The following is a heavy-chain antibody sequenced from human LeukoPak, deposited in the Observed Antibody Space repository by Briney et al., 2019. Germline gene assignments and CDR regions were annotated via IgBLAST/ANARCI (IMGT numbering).Heavy chain of an antibody. V-gene: IGHV3-23*01. D-gene: IGHD3/OR15-3a*01. CDR2: IRGSGEPT. J-gene: IGHJ4*02. CDR1: GLTFSSYE. CDR3: AKDLSSGTGRGFDY. Sequence: GGSLRLSCAASGLTFSSYEMNWVRQAPGKGLEWVSGIRGSGEPTYYAESVKGRFTIQRDNSKNIVYLQMNSLRAEDTALYYCAKDLSSGTGRGFDYWGQGTLVTVFS.